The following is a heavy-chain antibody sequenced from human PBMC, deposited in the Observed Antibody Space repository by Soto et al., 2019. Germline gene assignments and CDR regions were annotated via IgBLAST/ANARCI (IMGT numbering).Heavy chain of an antibody. Sequence: EVQLVESGGGLVQPGRSLRLSCAASGFSFDNYAMHWVRQAPGKGLEWVSSISWNSGNTDYADSVKGRFIISRDSAKNSLYLQMNSLRAEDTALYYCARSPQYCSSTNCWAYFDYWGQGTLVTVSS. CDR2: ISWNSGNT. J-gene: IGHJ4*02. V-gene: IGHV3-9*01. CDR3: ARSPQYCSSTNCWAYFDY. D-gene: IGHD2-2*01. CDR1: GFSFDNYA.